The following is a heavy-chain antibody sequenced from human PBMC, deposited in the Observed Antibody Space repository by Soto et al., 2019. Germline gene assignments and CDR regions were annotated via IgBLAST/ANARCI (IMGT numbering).Heavy chain of an antibody. CDR2: IYPGDSDT. J-gene: IGHJ4*02. CDR1: GYSFTSYW. D-gene: IGHD3-22*01. CDR3: ARHKLRKTYYHDSRDDY. V-gene: IGHV5-51*01. Sequence: PGESLKISCKGSGYSFTSYWIGWVRQMPGKGLEWMGIIYPGDSDTRYSPSFQGQVTISADKSISTAYLQWSSLKASDTAMYYCARHKLRKTYYHDSRDDYWGQGTLVTVSS.